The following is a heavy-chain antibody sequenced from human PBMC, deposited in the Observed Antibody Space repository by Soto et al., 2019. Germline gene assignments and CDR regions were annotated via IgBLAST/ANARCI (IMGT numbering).Heavy chain of an antibody. J-gene: IGHJ6*02. CDR3: ARDRSPADIVATITRWDSMDV. D-gene: IGHD5-12*01. CDR1: GGTFSSYA. Sequence: QVQLVQSGAEVKKPGSSVKVSCKASGGTFSSYAISWVRQAPGQGLEWMGGIIPIFGTANYAQKFQGRVTITADESTSTAYMELSSLRSEDTAVYYCARDRSPADIVATITRWDSMDVWGQGTTVTVSS. V-gene: IGHV1-69*01. CDR2: IIPIFGTA.